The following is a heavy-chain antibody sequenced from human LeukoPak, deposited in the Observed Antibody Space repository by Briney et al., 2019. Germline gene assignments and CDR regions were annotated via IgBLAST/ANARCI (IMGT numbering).Heavy chain of an antibody. CDR2: ISGSGGST. J-gene: IGHJ4*02. Sequence: GGSLRLSCAASGFTFSSYGISWVRQAPGKGLEWVSAISGSGGSTYYADSVKGRFTISRDNSKNTLYLQMNSLRAEDTAVYYCAKGHSSSPRWVYFDYWGQGTLVTVSS. CDR1: GFTFSSYG. CDR3: AKGHSSSPRWVYFDY. D-gene: IGHD6-13*01. V-gene: IGHV3-23*01.